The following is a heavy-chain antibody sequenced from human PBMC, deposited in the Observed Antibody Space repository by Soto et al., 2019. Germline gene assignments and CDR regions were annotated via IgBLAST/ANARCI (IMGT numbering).Heavy chain of an antibody. CDR2: MYHSGST. D-gene: IGHD2-21*01. CDR1: GGSITSGGHY. Sequence: SETLSLTCTVSGGSITSGGHYWAWIRQHPGKGLEWIGYMYHSGSTHYNPSLKSRISISVDTSKNQFSLKLSSVTASDQAVYYCARVTPSVVNSSHPFGPWGQGALVTVS. CDR3: ARVTPSVVNSSHPFGP. V-gene: IGHV4-31*03. J-gene: IGHJ5*02.